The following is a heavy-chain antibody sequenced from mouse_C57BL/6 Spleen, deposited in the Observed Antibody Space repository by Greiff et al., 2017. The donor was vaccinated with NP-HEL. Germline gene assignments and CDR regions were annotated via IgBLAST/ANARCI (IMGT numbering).Heavy chain of an antibody. D-gene: IGHD1-1*01. Sequence: DVQLQESGPELVKPGASVKISCKASGYSFTGYYMNWVKQSPEKSLEWIGEINPSTGGTTYNQKFKAKATLTVDKSSSTAYMQLKSLTSEDSAVDYCARRSYYGSSPHWYFDVWGTGTTVTVSS. V-gene: IGHV1-42*01. J-gene: IGHJ1*03. CDR2: INPSTGGT. CDR1: GYSFTGYY. CDR3: ARRSYYGSSPHWYFDV.